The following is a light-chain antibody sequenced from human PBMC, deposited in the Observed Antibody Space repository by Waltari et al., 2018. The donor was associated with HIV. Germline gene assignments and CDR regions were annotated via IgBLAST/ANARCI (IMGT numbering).Light chain of an antibody. CDR2: GAS. CDR3: QQYAASPLT. V-gene: IGKV3-20*01. CDR1: QSVRSAS. Sequence: EIVLTQSPDTLSVSPGERATLSYRASQSVRSASLAWYQQKPGQAPRLLIYGASSRAPGIPDRFSGSGAVTDFILTISRLEPEDCAVYYCQQYAASPLTFGGGTKVEIK. J-gene: IGKJ4*01.